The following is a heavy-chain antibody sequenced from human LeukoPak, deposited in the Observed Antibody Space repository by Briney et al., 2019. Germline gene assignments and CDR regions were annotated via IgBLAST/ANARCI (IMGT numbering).Heavy chain of an antibody. CDR1: GGSMSPYH. D-gene: IGHD6-19*01. J-gene: IGHJ4*02. CDR2: IYYSGST. Sequence: SETLSLTCTVSGGSMSPYHWGWIRQPPGKGLEWTGYIYYSGSTNYSPSLESRVTISVDTSKNQFSLKLSSVTAADTAIYYCARAVSGRFDYWGQGTLVTVSS. CDR3: ARAVSGRFDY. V-gene: IGHV4-59*08.